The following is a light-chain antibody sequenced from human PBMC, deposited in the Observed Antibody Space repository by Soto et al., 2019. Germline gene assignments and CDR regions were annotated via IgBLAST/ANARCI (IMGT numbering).Light chain of an antibody. CDR2: DVT. Sequence: QSALTQPRSVSGSPGQSVTISCTGTSSDVGAYNYVSWYQQHPGKAPKLLIYDVTQRPSGVPDRFSGSKSGNTASLTISGLQPEDEADYYCCSYAGSSTWVFGGGTKVTVL. V-gene: IGLV2-11*01. CDR1: SSDVGAYNY. J-gene: IGLJ3*02. CDR3: CSYAGSSTWV.